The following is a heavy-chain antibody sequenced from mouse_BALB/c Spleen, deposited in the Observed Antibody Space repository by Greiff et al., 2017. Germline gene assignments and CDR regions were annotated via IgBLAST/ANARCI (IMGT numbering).Heavy chain of an antibody. J-gene: IGHJ2*01. CDR2: ISYSGST. CDR1: GYSITSDYA. Sequence: EVKLLESGPGLVKPSQSLSLTCTVTGYSITSDYAWNWIRQFPGNKLEWMGYISYSGSTSYNPSLKSRISITRDTSKNQFFLQLNSVTTEDTATYYCAREKGYGKGYFDYWGQGTTLTVSS. D-gene: IGHD2-10*02. V-gene: IGHV3-2*02. CDR3: AREKGYGKGYFDY.